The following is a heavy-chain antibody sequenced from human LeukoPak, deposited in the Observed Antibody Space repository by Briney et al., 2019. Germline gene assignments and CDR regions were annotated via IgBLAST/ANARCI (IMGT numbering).Heavy chain of an antibody. CDR1: DFTFPNYA. Sequence: PGGSLRLSCVASDFTFPNYAMTWVRLAPGKGLEWVSSIGGSGSNTNYADSVKGRFTISRDNSKNTLYLQMNSLRAEDTAVYYCVKDSGIAVAGTATFDYWGQGTLVTVSS. J-gene: IGHJ4*02. CDR3: VKDSGIAVAGTATFDY. V-gene: IGHV3-23*01. CDR2: IGGSGSNT. D-gene: IGHD6-19*01.